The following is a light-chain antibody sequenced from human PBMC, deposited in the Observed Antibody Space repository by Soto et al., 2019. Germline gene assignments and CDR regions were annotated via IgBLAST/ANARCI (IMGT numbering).Light chain of an antibody. V-gene: IGLV1-40*01. J-gene: IGLJ1*01. CDR3: QSYDSSLSGYV. CDR2: VNR. CDR1: SSNIGAGYD. Sequence: QSVLTQPPSVSGAPGQRVTISCTGSSSNIGAGYDVHWYQQLLGTAPKLLIYVNRNRPSGVPDRFSGSKSGTSASLAITGLQAEDEADYYCQSYDSSLSGYVFGTGTKLTVL.